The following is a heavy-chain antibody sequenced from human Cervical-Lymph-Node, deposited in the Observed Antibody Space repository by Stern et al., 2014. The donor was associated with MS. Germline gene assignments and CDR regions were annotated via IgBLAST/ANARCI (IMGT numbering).Heavy chain of an antibody. CDR2: IYYSGST. CDR3: ARAREAPRWFDP. V-gene: IGHV4-31*03. Sequence: QVQLVESGPGLVKPSPTLSLTCTVSGGSIRSGGYYWSWIRQHPGKGLEWIGYIYYSGSTYYNPSLKSRVTISVDTSKNQFSLKLSSVTAADTAVYYCARAREAPRWFDPWGQGTLVTVSS. J-gene: IGHJ5*02. CDR1: GGSIRSGGYY.